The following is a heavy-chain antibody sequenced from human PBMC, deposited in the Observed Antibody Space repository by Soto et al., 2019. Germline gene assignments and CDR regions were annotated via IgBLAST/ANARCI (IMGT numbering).Heavy chain of an antibody. CDR3: ARRRPTGYYNY. CDR2: IGSSSSYT. D-gene: IGHD3-9*01. V-gene: IGHV3-11*05. J-gene: IGHJ4*02. CDR1: GFPFSDYY. Sequence: QVPLVESGGDLVQPGGSLRLSCAASGFPFSDYYMSWIRQAPGKGLEWVSSIGSSSSYTNYADSVKGRFTISRDNAKNSLYLQMNSLRAEDTAVYYCARRRPTGYYNYWGQGTLVTVSA.